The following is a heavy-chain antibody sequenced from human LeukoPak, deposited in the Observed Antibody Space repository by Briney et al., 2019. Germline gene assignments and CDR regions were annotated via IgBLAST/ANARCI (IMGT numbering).Heavy chain of an antibody. D-gene: IGHD5/OR15-5a*01. V-gene: IGHV4-59*01. CDR3: ARLQIYDSAVDV. Sequence: SETLSLTCSVSGGSISSDYWIWMRQPPGKGLEWIGYMYYSGSTNYNPSLKSRVTISVDTSKSQVSLKLRSVTAADTAVYYCARLQIYDSAVDVWGQGTTVTVSS. CDR1: GGSISSDY. J-gene: IGHJ6*02. CDR2: MYYSGST.